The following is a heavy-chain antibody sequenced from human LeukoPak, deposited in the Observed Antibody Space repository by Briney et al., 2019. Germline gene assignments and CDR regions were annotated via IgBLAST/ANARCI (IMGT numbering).Heavy chain of an antibody. D-gene: IGHD5-12*01. J-gene: IGHJ4*02. V-gene: IGHV4-59*01. CDR2: FSYSGNT. Sequence: SETLSLTCTVSGASISSYYWSWIRQPPGKGLEWIGYFSYSGNTNYNPSLKSRVTVSVDTSKNQFSLKLTSVTAADTAVYHCARGPLDSGYTYFDYWGQGTLVTVSS. CDR1: GASISSYY. CDR3: ARGPLDSGYTYFDY.